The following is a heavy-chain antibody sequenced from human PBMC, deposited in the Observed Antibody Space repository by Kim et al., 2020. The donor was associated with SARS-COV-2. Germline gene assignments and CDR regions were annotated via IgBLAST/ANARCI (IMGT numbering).Heavy chain of an antibody. CDR1: GYTFTSYG. V-gene: IGHV1-18*01. Sequence: ASVKVSCKPSGYTFTSYGISWVRQAPGQGLEWMGWISAYNGNTNYAQKLQGRVTMTTDTSTSTAYMELRSLRSDDTAVYYCARDRRITIFGVVTHGYYYYYMDVWGQGTTVTVSS. D-gene: IGHD3-3*01. CDR3: ARDRRITIFGVVTHGYYYYYMDV. J-gene: IGHJ6*03. CDR2: ISAYNGNT.